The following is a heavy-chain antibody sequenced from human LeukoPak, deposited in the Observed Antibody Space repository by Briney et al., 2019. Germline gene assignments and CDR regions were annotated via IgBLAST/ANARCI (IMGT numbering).Heavy chain of an antibody. CDR2: IYYSGST. D-gene: IGHD3-9*01. J-gene: IGHJ5*02. CDR3: ARLTGYSSESWFDP. Sequence: SETLSLTCTVSGGSISSYYWSWIRQPPGKGLEWIGYIYYSGSTNYNPSLKSRVTISVDTSKNQFSLKLRSVTAADTAVYYCARLTGYSSESWFDPWGQGTLVTV. CDR1: GGSISSYY. V-gene: IGHV4-59*01.